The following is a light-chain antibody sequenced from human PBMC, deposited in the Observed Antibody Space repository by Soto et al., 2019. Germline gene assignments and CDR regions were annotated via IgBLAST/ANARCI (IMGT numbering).Light chain of an antibody. V-gene: IGLV2-14*01. Sequence: QSALTQPASVSGSPAQSITISCTGTSSDVGGYDYVSWYQLHPGKAPKLMVFEVTDRPSGVSNRFSGSKSGNTASLTISGLQAEDEAEYYCSSYTNINTRACVFGTGTKVTVL. J-gene: IGLJ1*01. CDR2: EVT. CDR3: SSYTNINTRACV. CDR1: SSDVGGYDY.